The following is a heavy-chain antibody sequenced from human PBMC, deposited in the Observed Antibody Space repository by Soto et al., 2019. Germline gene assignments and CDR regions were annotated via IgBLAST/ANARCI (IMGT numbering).Heavy chain of an antibody. CDR2: ISGSGGST. V-gene: IGHV3-23*01. CDR1: GFTFSSYA. Sequence: GGSLRLSCAASGFTFSSYAMSWVRQAPGKGLEWVSAISGSGGSTYYADSVKGRFTISRDNSKNTLYLQMNSLRAEDTAVYYCARGGSSGTYYAHWNFDLWGRGTLVTVSS. CDR3: ARGGSSGTYYAHWNFDL. D-gene: IGHD3-10*01. J-gene: IGHJ2*01.